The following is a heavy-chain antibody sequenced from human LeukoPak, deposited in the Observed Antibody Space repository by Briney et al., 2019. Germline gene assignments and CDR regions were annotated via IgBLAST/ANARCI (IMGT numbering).Heavy chain of an antibody. CDR3: ARVPLDYYGSGRTDYDY. CDR1: GFTFSSYE. D-gene: IGHD3-10*01. J-gene: IGHJ4*02. Sequence: GGSLRLSCAASGFTFSSYEMNWVRQAPGKGLEWVSYISSSGSTIYYADSVKGRFTISRDNAKNSLYLQMNSLRAGDTAVYYCARVPLDYYGSGRTDYDYWGQGTLVTVSS. V-gene: IGHV3-48*03. CDR2: ISSSGSTI.